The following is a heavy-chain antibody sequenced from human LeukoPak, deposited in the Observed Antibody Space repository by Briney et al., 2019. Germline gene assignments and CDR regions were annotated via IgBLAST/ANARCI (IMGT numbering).Heavy chain of an antibody. V-gene: IGHV3-7*04. J-gene: IGHJ4*02. Sequence: PSETLSLTCTVSGGSISSSSYYWGWIRQPPGKGLEWVANIKQDGSEKYYVDSVKGRFTISRDNAKNSLYLQMNSLRAEDTAVYYCARGNWNYIWGQGTLVTVSS. CDR1: GGSISSSSYY. D-gene: IGHD1-7*01. CDR3: ARGNWNYI. CDR2: IKQDGSEK.